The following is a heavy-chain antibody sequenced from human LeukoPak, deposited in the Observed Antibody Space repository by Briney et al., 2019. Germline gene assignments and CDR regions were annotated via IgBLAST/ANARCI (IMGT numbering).Heavy chain of an antibody. V-gene: IGHV3-7*01. Sequence: PGGSLRLSCAASGFTFDDYGMSWVRQAPGKGLEWVANIKQDGSEKYYVDSVKGRFTISRDNAKNSLYLQMNSLRAEDTAVYYCARDCREPYYDILTGYYNVYYFDYWGQGTLVTVSS. D-gene: IGHD3-9*01. CDR3: ARDCREPYYDILTGYYNVYYFDY. CDR1: GFTFDDYG. J-gene: IGHJ4*02. CDR2: IKQDGSEK.